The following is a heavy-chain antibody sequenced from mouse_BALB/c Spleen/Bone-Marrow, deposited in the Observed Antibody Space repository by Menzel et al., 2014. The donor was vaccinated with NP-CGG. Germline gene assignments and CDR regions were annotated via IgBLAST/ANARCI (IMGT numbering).Heavy chain of an antibody. J-gene: IGHJ3*01. Sequence: VKLQESGAELVKPGASVKLPCKASGYTFTSYWIHWVKLRPGHGLEWIGEINPSNGRTNYNEKFKNKATLTVDKSSSTAYIQLSSLTSEDSAVYYCARYDGPAWFAYWGQGTLVTVS. CDR3: ARYDGPAWFAY. D-gene: IGHD2-3*01. CDR2: INPSNGRT. V-gene: IGHV1S81*02. CDR1: GYTFTSYW.